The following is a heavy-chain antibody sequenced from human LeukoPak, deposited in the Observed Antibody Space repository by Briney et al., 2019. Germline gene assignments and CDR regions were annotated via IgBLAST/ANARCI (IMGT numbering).Heavy chain of an antibody. J-gene: IGHJ4*02. CDR3: ARDSAPGYSSDWYRLGSFDY. V-gene: IGHV3-7*01. D-gene: IGHD6-19*01. Sequence: PGGSLRLSCAASGFTFSNHWMSWVRQAPGKGLEWVANIKQDGSEKYYVDSVKGRFTISRDNAKNSLYLELDSLRAEDTAVYYCARDSAPGYSSDWYRLGSFDYWGQGTLVTVSS. CDR1: GFTFSNHW. CDR2: IKQDGSEK.